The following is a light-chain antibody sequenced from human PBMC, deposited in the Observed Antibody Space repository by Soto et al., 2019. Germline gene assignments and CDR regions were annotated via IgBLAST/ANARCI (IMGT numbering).Light chain of an antibody. CDR3: QHYGSSSWT. Sequence: EIVLTQSPGTLSLSPGERATLSCRASQSISSSDLAWYQHRPGQAPRLLIHAASSRATGIPVRFSGSGSGTDFTLSISRLEPEDFAVYYCQHYGSSSWTFGQGTKVDIK. J-gene: IGKJ1*01. V-gene: IGKV3-20*01. CDR1: QSISSSD. CDR2: AAS.